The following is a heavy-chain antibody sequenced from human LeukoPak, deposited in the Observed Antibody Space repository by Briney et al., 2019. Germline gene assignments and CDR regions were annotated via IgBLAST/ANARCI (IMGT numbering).Heavy chain of an antibody. D-gene: IGHD1-14*01. Sequence: SETLSLTCTVSGGSISSYYWSWIRQPAGKGLEWIGRIYTSGSTIYNPSLKSRVTMSVDTSKNQFSLKLSSGTAADTAVYYCARGRYESTRLSAYYYYYMDVWGKGTTVTVSS. CDR2: IYTSGST. V-gene: IGHV4-4*07. CDR1: GGSISSYY. J-gene: IGHJ6*03. CDR3: ARGRYESTRLSAYYYYYMDV.